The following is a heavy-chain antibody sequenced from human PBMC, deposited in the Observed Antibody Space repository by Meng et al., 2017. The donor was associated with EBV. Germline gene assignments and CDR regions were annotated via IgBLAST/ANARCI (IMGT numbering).Heavy chain of an antibody. V-gene: IGHV2-5*02. CDR3: AHRRDEYSSSWYGWFDP. J-gene: IGHJ5*02. Sequence: QSTCKESGPTLAKPTQTLPLTCTFSGFSLSTSGVGVGWIRQPPGKALEWLALIYWDDDKRYSPSLKSRLTITKDTSKNQVVLTMTNMDPVDTATYYCAHRRDEYSSSWYGWFDPWGQGTLVTVSS. CDR1: GFSLSTSGVG. D-gene: IGHD6-13*01. CDR2: IYWDDDK.